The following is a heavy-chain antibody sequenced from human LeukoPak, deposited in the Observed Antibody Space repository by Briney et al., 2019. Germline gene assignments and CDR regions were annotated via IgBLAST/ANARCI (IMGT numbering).Heavy chain of an antibody. CDR2: IGTAGDT. D-gene: IGHD6-25*01. V-gene: IGHV3-13*01. CDR1: GFTFSSYD. J-gene: IGHJ6*02. CDR3: ARGRAAAGTSDYYYYGMDV. Sequence: PGGSLRLSCAASGFTFSSYDMHWVRQATGKGLEWVSAIGTAGDTYYPGSVKGRFTISRENAKNSLYLQMNSLRAGDTAVYYCARGRAAAGTSDYYYYGMDVWGQGTTVTVSS.